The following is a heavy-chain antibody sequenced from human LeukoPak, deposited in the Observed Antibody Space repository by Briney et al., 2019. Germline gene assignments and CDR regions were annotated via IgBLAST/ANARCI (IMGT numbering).Heavy chain of an antibody. D-gene: IGHD1-26*01. V-gene: IGHV4-61*02. J-gene: IGHJ4*02. CDR2: IYTSGST. Sequence: SETLSLTCTVSGGSISSGSYYWSWIRQPAGKGLEWIGRIYTSGSTNYNPSLKSRVTISVDTSKDQFSLKLSSVTAADTAVYYCARTHSGSYYYWGQGTLVTVSS. CDR3: ARTHSGSYYY. CDR1: GGSISSGSYY.